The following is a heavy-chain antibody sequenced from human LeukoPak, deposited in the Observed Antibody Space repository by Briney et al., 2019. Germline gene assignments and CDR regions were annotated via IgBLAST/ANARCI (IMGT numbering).Heavy chain of an antibody. CDR1: GGSISSGDYY. D-gene: IGHD3-22*01. CDR3: ARPYYYDSRIDP. CDR2: VYYSGST. V-gene: IGHV4-30-4*01. J-gene: IGHJ5*02. Sequence: SETLSLTCTASGGSISSGDYYWSWIRQPPGKGPEWFAYVYYSGSTYYNPSLKSRVTMSADTSKNQLSLKLSSVTAADTAVYYCARPYYYDSRIDPWGQGILVTVSS.